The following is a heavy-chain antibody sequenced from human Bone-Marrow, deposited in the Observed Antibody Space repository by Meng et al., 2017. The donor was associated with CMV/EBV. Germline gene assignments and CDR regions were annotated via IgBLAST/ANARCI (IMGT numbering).Heavy chain of an antibody. J-gene: IGHJ6*02. Sequence: ASVKVSCKASGGTFSSYAISWVRQAPGQGLEWMGWISAYNGNTNYAQKLQGRVTMTTDTSATTAYMELRSLRSDDTAVYYCARGGDGYNIYGMDVWGQGTTVTVSS. V-gene: IGHV1-18*01. CDR2: ISAYNGNT. D-gene: IGHD5-24*01. CDR1: GGTFSSYA. CDR3: ARGGDGYNIYGMDV.